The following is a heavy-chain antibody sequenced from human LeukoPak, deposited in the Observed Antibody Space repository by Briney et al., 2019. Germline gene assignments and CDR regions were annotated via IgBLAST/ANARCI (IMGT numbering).Heavy chain of an antibody. CDR2: ISAYNGNT. D-gene: IGHD3-10*01. Sequence: GASVKVSCKASGYTFTSYGISWVRQAPGQGLEWMGWISAYNGNTNYAQKLQGRVTMTRDTSTSTAYMELSRLRSDDTAVYHCARGHGSYYYYMDVWGMGTTVTVSS. CDR3: ARGHGSYYYYMDV. J-gene: IGHJ6*03. CDR1: GYTFTSYG. V-gene: IGHV1-18*01.